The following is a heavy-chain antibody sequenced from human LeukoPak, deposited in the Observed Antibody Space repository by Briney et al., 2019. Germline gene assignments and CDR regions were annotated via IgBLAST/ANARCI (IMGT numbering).Heavy chain of an antibody. J-gene: IGHJ6*02. Sequence: GGSLRLSCVASGFXFSRYWIHWVRQAPGKGLVWVSRIDSDGSSTNYADSVKGRFTISRDNAKNTLYLQMNSLRAEDTAVYYCAIEAAAGAPPYHHYCGMDVWGQGTTVTVSS. D-gene: IGHD6-13*01. CDR3: AIEAAAGAPPYHHYCGMDV. CDR1: GFXFSRYW. CDR2: IDSDGSST. V-gene: IGHV3-74*01.